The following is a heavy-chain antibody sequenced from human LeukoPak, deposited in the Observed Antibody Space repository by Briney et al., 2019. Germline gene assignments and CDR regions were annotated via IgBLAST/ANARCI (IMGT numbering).Heavy chain of an antibody. Sequence: GGSLRLSCAASGFTVSSNYMSWVRQAPGKGLEWVSVIYSSGSTYYADSVKGRFTISRDNSKNTLYLQMNSLRAEDTAVYYCASWPGGWYGEDSWGQGTLVTVSS. J-gene: IGHJ4*02. CDR3: ASWPGGWYGEDS. V-gene: IGHV3-53*01. CDR1: GFTVSSNY. CDR2: IYSSGST. D-gene: IGHD6-19*01.